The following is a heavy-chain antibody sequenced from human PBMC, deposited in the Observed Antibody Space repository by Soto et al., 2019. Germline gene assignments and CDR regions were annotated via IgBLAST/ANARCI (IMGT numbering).Heavy chain of an antibody. CDR3: ARDVI. Sequence: EVQLVESGGGLVQPGGSLRLSCEASGFSFSNYWMSWVRQAPGEGPEWVASIKPDGSEKNYVDAVRGRFPVSRDNAKNSLFLQMNSLRGDDTAVYYCARDVIWGRGSLVSVSS. CDR1: GFSFSNYW. V-gene: IGHV3-7*05. J-gene: IGHJ4*02. CDR2: IKPDGSEK.